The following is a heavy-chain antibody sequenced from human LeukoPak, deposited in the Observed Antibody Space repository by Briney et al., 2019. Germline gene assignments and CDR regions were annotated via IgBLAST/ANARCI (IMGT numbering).Heavy chain of an antibody. CDR1: RGSLSSHY. D-gene: IGHD2-2*01. Sequence: SETLSLTCTVSRGSLSSHYWSWIRQPPGKGLEWIGYIYYSGSTNYNPSLKSRVTISVDTSKNQFSLKLSSVTAADTAVYYCARDRCGTSCSLFDPWGQGTLVTVSS. V-gene: IGHV4-59*11. J-gene: IGHJ5*02. CDR3: ARDRCGTSCSLFDP. CDR2: IYYSGST.